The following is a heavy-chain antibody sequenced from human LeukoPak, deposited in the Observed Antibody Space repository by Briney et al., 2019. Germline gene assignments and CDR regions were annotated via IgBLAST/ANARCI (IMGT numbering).Heavy chain of an antibody. J-gene: IGHJ6*02. CDR3: ARDRGYDFWSGYLGYYYYGMDV. CDR2: ISAYNGNT. Sequence: ASVKVSCKASGYTFTSYGISWVRQAPGQGLEWMGWISAYNGNTNYAQKLQGRVTMTTDASTSTAYVELRSLRSDDTAVYYCARDRGYDFWSGYLGYYYYGMDVWGQGTTVTVSS. V-gene: IGHV1-18*01. D-gene: IGHD3-3*01. CDR1: GYTFTSYG.